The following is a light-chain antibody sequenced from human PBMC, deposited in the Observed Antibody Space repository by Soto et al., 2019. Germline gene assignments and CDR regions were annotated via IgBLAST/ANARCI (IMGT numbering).Light chain of an antibody. V-gene: IGLV1-47*01. CDR2: RNK. J-gene: IGLJ3*02. Sequence: QSVLIQQPSASGTPGQRVTISCSGSTANIEANYVYWYQQFPGTAPKLLIYRNKERPSGVPARFSGSKSGTSASLAVSGLRSEDEADYFCTSWDDSLSAWVFGGGTKGTVL. CDR1: TANIEANY. CDR3: TSWDDSLSAWV.